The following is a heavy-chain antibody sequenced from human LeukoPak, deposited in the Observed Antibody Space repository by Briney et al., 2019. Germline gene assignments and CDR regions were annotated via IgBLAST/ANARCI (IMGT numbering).Heavy chain of an antibody. CDR2: INPSGGST. CDR3: AQTVLVRGVITYDY. D-gene: IGHD3-10*01. CDR1: GYTFTSDY. V-gene: IGHV1-46*01. Sequence: GASVKVSCKASGYTFTSDYMHWVRQAPGQGLEWLGIINPSGGSTSYAQKFQGRVTMTRDTSTSTVYMELSSLRSEDTAVYYCAQTVLVRGVITYDYWGQGTLVTVSS. J-gene: IGHJ4*02.